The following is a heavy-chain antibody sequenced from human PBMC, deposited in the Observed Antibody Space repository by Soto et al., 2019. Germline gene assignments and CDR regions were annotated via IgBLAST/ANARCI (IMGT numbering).Heavy chain of an antibody. Sequence: GGSLRLSCAASGFTFSSYDMHWVRQATGKGLEWVSAIGTAGDTYYPGSVKGRFTISRENAKNSLYLQMNSLRAEDTAVYYCARDGAAAGHGLGYYYGMDVWGQGTTVTVSS. V-gene: IGHV3-13*01. D-gene: IGHD6-13*01. J-gene: IGHJ6*02. CDR1: GFTFSSYD. CDR2: IGTAGDT. CDR3: ARDGAAAGHGLGYYYGMDV.